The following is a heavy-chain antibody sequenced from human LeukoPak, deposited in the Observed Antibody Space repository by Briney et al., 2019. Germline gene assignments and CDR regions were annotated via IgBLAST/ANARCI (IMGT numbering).Heavy chain of an antibody. CDR3: ARAGRNWFDP. Sequence: PWETLSLTCTLSGGSISSGDYYWSWIRQPPGKGLEWIGYIYYSGSSYYNPSLKSRVTISVDTSKNQFSLKMNSVTAADTAVYYCARAGRNWFDPWGQGTLVTVSS. CDR1: GGSISSGDYY. V-gene: IGHV4-30-4*01. J-gene: IGHJ5*02. CDR2: IYYSGSS. D-gene: IGHD6-19*01.